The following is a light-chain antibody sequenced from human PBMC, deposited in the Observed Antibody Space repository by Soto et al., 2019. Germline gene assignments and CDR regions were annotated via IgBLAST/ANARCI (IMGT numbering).Light chain of an antibody. CDR2: GAS. CDR1: QSVGSN. Sequence: EIVMTQSPATLSVSPGERASLSCRANQSVGSNLAWYQQTAGQAPRLIIYGASTRATGIPARFSGSGSGKEFTLTISSLQSEDFAVYSWQQYTNWPYTFGQGTKLEIK. V-gene: IGKV3-15*01. J-gene: IGKJ2*01. CDR3: QQYTNWPYT.